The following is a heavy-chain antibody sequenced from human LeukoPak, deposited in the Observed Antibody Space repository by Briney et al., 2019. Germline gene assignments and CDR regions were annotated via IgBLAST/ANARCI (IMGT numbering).Heavy chain of an antibody. Sequence: PGGSLRLSCAASGFTFRSYRMNWVRQAPGKGLEWVASIKQGESERYYVDSVNGRFTISRDNAKNSLYLQMNSLRAEDTAVYYCASNSGDDWGFDFWGQGTLVTVSS. CDR3: ASNSGDDWGFDF. J-gene: IGHJ4*02. CDR1: GFTFRSYR. CDR2: IKQGESER. D-gene: IGHD5-12*01. V-gene: IGHV3-7*02.